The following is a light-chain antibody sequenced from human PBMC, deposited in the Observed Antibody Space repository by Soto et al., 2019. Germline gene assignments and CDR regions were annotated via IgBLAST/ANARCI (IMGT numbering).Light chain of an antibody. J-gene: IGLJ1*01. CDR2: EDN. Sequence: NFMLTQPHSVSESPGKTVIISCTRSGGSIASNYVQWYQQRPDSAPTTVIYEDNQRPSGVPDRFSGSIDGSSNSASLTISGLKTEDEADYYCQSFDTNTRVFGTGTKVTVL. CDR1: GGSIASNY. V-gene: IGLV6-57*04. CDR3: QSFDTNTRV.